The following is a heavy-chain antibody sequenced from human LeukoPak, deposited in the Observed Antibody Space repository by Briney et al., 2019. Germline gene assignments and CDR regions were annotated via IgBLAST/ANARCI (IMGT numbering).Heavy chain of an antibody. Sequence: GGSLRLSCAASGFTFRSYWMSWVRQAPGKGREWVANIKQDGSEKYYVDSVKGRFTIYRDNAKNSLYLQMNSLRGEDTAVYYCARDGWPFDYWGQGPLVTVSS. D-gene: IGHD6-19*01. CDR2: IKQDGSEK. V-gene: IGHV3-7*04. CDR1: GFTFRSYW. J-gene: IGHJ4*02. CDR3: ARDGWPFDY.